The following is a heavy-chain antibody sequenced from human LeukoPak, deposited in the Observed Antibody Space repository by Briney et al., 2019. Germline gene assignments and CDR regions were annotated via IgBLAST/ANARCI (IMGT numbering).Heavy chain of an antibody. Sequence: GGSLRLSCAASGFTFSSYSMNWVRQAPGKGLEWVSSISSSSSYIYYADSVKGRFTISRDNAKNSVYLQMNSLRAEDTAVYYCAELGITMIGGVWGKGTTVTISS. CDR3: AELGITMIGGV. CDR1: GFTFSSYS. J-gene: IGHJ6*04. V-gene: IGHV3-21*01. CDR2: ISSSSSYI. D-gene: IGHD3-10*02.